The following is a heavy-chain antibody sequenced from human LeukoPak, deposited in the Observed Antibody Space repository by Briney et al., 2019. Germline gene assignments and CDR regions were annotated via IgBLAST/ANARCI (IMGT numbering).Heavy chain of an antibody. J-gene: IGHJ6*03. V-gene: IGHV3-66*02. CDR2: IYSGGST. CDR1: GFTVSSNY. CDR3: ARDVRTGYYYCYMDV. Sequence: GGSLRLSCAASGFTVSSNYMSWVRQPPGKGLGWVSVIYSGGSTYYADSVKGRFTISRDNSKNTLYLQMNSLRAEDTAVDYCARDVRTGYYYCYMDVWGKGTTVTVSS. D-gene: IGHD1-1*01.